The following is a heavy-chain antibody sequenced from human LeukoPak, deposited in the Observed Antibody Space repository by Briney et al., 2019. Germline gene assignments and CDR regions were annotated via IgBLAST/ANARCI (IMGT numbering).Heavy chain of an antibody. V-gene: IGHV3-30*18. CDR1: GFTVSSNY. CDR2: ISYDGSNK. J-gene: IGHJ4*02. D-gene: IGHD6-19*01. CDR3: AKASPPIYSSGWYGLDY. Sequence: GGSLRLSCAASGFTVSSNYMSWVRQAPGKGLEWVAVISYDGSNKYYADSVKGRFTISRDNSKNTLYLQMNSLRAEDTAVYYCAKASPPIYSSGWYGLDYWGQGTLVTVSS.